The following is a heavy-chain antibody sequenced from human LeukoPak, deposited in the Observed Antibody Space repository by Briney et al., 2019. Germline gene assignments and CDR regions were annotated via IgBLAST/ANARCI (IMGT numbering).Heavy chain of an antibody. V-gene: IGHV1-8*01. Sequence: GSVKVSCKASGYTFTSYDINWVRQATGQGLEWMGWMNPNSGNTGYAQKFQGRVTMTRNTSISTAYMELSSLRSEDTAVYYCARRGIDYYGSGIGLSDYWGQGTLVTVSS. J-gene: IGHJ4*02. CDR2: MNPNSGNT. CDR1: GYTFTSYD. CDR3: ARRGIDYYGSGIGLSDY. D-gene: IGHD3-10*01.